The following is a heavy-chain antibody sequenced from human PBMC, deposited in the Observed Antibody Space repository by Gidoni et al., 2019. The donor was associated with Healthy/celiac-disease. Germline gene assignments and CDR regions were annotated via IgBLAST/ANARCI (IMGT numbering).Heavy chain of an antibody. V-gene: IGHV3-30*03. Sequence: QVQLVESGGGVVQPGRSLRLSCAASGFTFSSYGMHWVRQAPGKGLEWVAVISYDGSNKYYADYHCEAEFTISRDNSKNTLYLQMNSLRAEDTAVYYCASWGDGYNFNDFDYWGQGTLVTVSS. J-gene: IGHJ4*02. CDR2: ISYDGSNK. CDR1: GFTFSSYG. CDR3: ASWGDGYNFNDFDY. D-gene: IGHD5-12*01.